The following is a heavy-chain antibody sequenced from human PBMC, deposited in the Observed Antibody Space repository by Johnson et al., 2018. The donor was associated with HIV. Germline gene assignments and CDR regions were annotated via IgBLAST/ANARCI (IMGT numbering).Heavy chain of an antibody. V-gene: IGHV3-66*02. CDR1: GFTVSSNY. CDR3: AREGGKAINDAVDI. Sequence: VQLVESGGGLVQPGGSLRLSCAASGFTVSSNYMSWVRQAPGKGLEWVSVIYSGGSTYYADSVKGRFTISRDNSKNTLYLQMNSLRAEDTAVYYCAREGGKAINDAVDIWGQGTMVTVSS. D-gene: IGHD3-16*01. J-gene: IGHJ3*02. CDR2: IYSGGST.